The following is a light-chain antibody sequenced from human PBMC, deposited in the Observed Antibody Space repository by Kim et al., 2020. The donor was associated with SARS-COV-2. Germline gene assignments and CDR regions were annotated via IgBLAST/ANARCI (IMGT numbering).Light chain of an antibody. Sequence: DIQMTQSPSTLSASVGDTVTITCRASQNINSWLAWHQQKPGKAPEVLIYKASNLETGVPSRFSGSGSGTEFTLTINSLQPGDFAINYCQQYNTPPLTFGGGTKLEI. V-gene: IGKV1-5*03. CDR3: QQYNTPPLT. J-gene: IGKJ4*01. CDR2: KAS. CDR1: QNINSW.